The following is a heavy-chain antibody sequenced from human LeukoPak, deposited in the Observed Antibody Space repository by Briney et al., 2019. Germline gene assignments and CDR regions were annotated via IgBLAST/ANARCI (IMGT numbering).Heavy chain of an antibody. Sequence: GGSLRLSCATSGFTFSSYSMNWVRQAPGKGLEWVSSISSSSEYIYYADSLKGRFTISRDNAKNSLYLQMNSLRAEDTAVYYCARALADFDWLGGDWCQGTLVTVSS. D-gene: IGHD3-9*01. CDR2: ISSSSEYI. J-gene: IGHJ4*02. CDR1: GFTFSSYS. V-gene: IGHV3-21*01. CDR3: ARALADFDWLGGD.